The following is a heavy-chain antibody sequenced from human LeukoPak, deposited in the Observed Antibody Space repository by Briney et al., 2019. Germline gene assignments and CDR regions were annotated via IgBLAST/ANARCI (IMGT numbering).Heavy chain of an antibody. D-gene: IGHD4-17*01. V-gene: IGHV3-23*01. Sequence: GGSLRLSCAASGFXFSRYATSWIRQAPGKGPEWVSAISDGGGSTYYADSVKGRFTISRDNSKNTLPLQMNSLRAEDTAVYYCARDRTTVTTFDYWGQGTLVTVSS. CDR2: ISDGGGST. CDR1: GFXFSRYA. CDR3: ARDRTTVTTFDY. J-gene: IGHJ4*02.